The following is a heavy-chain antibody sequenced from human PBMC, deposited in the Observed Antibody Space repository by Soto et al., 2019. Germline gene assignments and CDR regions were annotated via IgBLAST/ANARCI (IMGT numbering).Heavy chain of an antibody. D-gene: IGHD2-15*01. CDR1: GYTFTSYG. J-gene: IGHJ4*02. CDR2: ISAYNGNT. V-gene: IGHV1-18*01. CDR3: ARTEGYCSGGSCYDFDY. Sequence: ASVKVSCKASGYTFTSYGISWVRQAPGQGLEWMGWISAYNGNTNYAQKLQGRVNMTTDTSTSTAYMELRSLRSDDTAVYYCARTEGYCSGGSCYDFDYWGQGTLVTVSS.